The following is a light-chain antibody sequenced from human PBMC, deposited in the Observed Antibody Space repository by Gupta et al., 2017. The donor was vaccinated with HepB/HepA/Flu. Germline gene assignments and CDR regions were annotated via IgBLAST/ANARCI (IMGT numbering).Light chain of an antibody. CDR1: SHFNVATSW. J-gene: IGLJ3*02. Sequence: QAVLTPPSSLFASPGASASLPCTSHSHFNVATSWIYWHQQKPGSPPQYLLRYKSDPDKQQGSGVPGRFSGSKDASATAVIILISEVQDEDEDDYYSMNGHSSTWVFGGGTKLTV. CDR3: MNGHSSTWV. CDR2: YKSDPDK. V-gene: IGLV5-45*02.